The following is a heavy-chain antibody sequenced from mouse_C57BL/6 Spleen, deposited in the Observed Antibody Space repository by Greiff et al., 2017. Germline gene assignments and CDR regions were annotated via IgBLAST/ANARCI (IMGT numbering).Heavy chain of an antibody. CDR2: IDPSDSYT. CDR3: ARKTMITKVNYFDY. Sequence: VQLQQPGAELVMPGASVKLSCKASGYTFTSYWMHWVKQRPGQGLEWIGEIDPSDSYTNYNQKFKGKSTLTVDKSSSTAYMQLSSLTSEDSAVYYCARKTMITKVNYFDYWGQGTTLTVSS. J-gene: IGHJ2*01. D-gene: IGHD2-4*01. CDR1: GYTFTSYW. V-gene: IGHV1-69*01.